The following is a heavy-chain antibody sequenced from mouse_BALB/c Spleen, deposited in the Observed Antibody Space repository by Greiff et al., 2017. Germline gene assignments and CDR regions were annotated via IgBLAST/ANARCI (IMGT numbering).Heavy chain of an antibody. CDR2: INPSTGYT. CDR3: ARRTRAWFAY. CDR1: GYTFTSYW. Sequence: VKLMESGAELAKPGASVKMSCKASGYTFTSYWMHWVKQRPGQGLEWIGYINPSTGYTEYNQKFKDKATLTADKSSSTAYMQLSSLTSEDSAVYYCARRTRAWFAYWGQGTLVTVSA. V-gene: IGHV1-7*01. J-gene: IGHJ3*01.